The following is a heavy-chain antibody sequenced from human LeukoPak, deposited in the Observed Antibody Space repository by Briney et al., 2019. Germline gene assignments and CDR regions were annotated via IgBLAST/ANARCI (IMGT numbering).Heavy chain of an antibody. CDR1: GFTFSSYA. J-gene: IGHJ5*02. CDR3: AKRHSLGYCSSTSCYGNWFDP. CDR2: ISGSGGST. D-gene: IGHD2-2*01. Sequence: GGSLRLSCAASGFTFSSYAMSWVRQAPGKGLEWVSAISGSGGSTYYADSVKGRFTISRDNSKNTPYLQMNSLRAEDTAVYYCAKRHSLGYCSSTSCYGNWFDPWGQGTLVTVSS. V-gene: IGHV3-23*01.